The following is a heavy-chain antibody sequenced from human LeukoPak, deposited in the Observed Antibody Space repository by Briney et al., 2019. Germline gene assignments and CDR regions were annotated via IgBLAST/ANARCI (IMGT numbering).Heavy chain of an antibody. D-gene: IGHD3-10*01. CDR1: GFTFSSYA. CDR3: ARTPMVRGVPLY. CDR2: ISYDGSNK. Sequence: GGSLRLSCAASGFTFSSYAMHWVRQAPGKGLEWVAVISYDGSNKYYADSVKGRFTISRDNSKNTLYLQMNSLRAEDTAVYYCARTPMVRGVPLYWGQGTLVTVSS. J-gene: IGHJ4*02. V-gene: IGHV3-30-3*01.